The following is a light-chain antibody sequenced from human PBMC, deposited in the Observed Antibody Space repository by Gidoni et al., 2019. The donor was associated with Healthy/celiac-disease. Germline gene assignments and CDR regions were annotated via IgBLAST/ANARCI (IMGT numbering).Light chain of an antibody. Sequence: DIQTTQSPSSLSASVGDRVTITCRASQSISSYLNWYQQKPGKAPKLLIYAASSLQSGGPSRFSGSGSGTDFTLTISSLQPEDFATYYCQQSYSTPQTFGQGTKLEIK. CDR3: QQSYSTPQT. V-gene: IGKV1-39*01. CDR1: QSISSY. CDR2: AAS. J-gene: IGKJ2*01.